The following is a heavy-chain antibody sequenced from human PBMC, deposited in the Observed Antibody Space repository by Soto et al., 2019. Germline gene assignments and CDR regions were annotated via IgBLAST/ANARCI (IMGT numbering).Heavy chain of an antibody. CDR2: IYYIGST. J-gene: IGHJ5*02. CDR1: GGSVSSGIYY. Sequence: SETLSLTCTVSGGSVSSGIYYWSWIRQPPGKGLEWIGYIYYIGSTNYNPSLKSRVTISVDTSKNQFSLKLSSVTAADTAVYYCARDRDGDYNWFDPWGPGTLVTVSS. CDR3: ARDRDGDYNWFDP. V-gene: IGHV4-61*01. D-gene: IGHD4-17*01.